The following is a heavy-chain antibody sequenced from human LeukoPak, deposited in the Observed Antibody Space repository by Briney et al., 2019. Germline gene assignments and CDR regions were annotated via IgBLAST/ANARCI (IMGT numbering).Heavy chain of an antibody. CDR3: TRHGDYYGSGSYYQYYYYYYMDV. CDR2: IRSKANSYAT. J-gene: IGHJ6*03. CDR1: GFTFSGSA. D-gene: IGHD3-10*01. Sequence: GESLKISCAASGFTFSGSAMHWVRQASGKGLEWVGRIRSKANSYATAYAASVKGRFTISRDDSKNTAYLQMNSLKTEDTAVYYCTRHGDYYGSGSYYQYYYYYYMDVWGKGTTVTVSS. V-gene: IGHV3-73*01.